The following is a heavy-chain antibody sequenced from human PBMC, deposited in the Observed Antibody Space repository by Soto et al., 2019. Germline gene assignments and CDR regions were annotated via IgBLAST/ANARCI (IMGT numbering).Heavy chain of an antibody. J-gene: IGHJ4*02. CDR1: GFTFSSYG. CDR2: ISYDGSNK. V-gene: IGHV3-30*18. CDR3: AKAPYYDFWSGYYTLDY. D-gene: IGHD3-3*01. Sequence: PGGSLRLSCAASGFTFSSYGMHWVRQAPGKGLEWVAVISYDGSNKYYADSVKGRFTISRDNSKNTLYLQMNSLRAEDTAVYYCAKAPYYDFWSGYYTLDYWGQGTLVTVS.